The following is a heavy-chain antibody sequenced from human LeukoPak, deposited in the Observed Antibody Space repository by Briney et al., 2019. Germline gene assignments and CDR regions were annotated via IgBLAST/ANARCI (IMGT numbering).Heavy chain of an antibody. CDR1: GGSFSGYY. CDR3: ARAFGRIWFGELHFAY. D-gene: IGHD3-10*01. V-gene: IGHV4-34*01. J-gene: IGHJ4*02. Sequence: SETLSLTCAVYGGSFSGYYWSWIRQPPGKGLEWIGEINHSGSTNYNPSLKSRVTISVDTSKNQFSLKLSSVTAADTAVYYCARAFGRIWFGELHFAYWGQGTLVTVSS. CDR2: INHSGST.